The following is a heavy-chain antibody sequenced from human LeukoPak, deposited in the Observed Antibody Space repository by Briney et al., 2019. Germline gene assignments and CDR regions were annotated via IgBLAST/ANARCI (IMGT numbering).Heavy chain of an antibody. CDR2: IKQDGSEK. Sequence: PGGSLRLSCAASGFTFSSYWMSWVRQAPGKGLEWVANIKQDGSEKYYVDSVKGRFTISRDNSKNSLYLQMNSLRAEDTALYYCAKDRSVAGNYYFDYWGQGTLVTVSS. CDR1: GFTFSSYW. V-gene: IGHV3-7*03. D-gene: IGHD6-19*01. CDR3: AKDRSVAGNYYFDY. J-gene: IGHJ4*02.